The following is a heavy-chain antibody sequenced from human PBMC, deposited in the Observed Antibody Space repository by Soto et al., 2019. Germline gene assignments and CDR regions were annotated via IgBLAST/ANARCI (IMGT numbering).Heavy chain of an antibody. CDR3: LRGGDGYNPPFGY. D-gene: IGHD5-12*01. V-gene: IGHV3-30-3*01. CDR2: ISSDGSNQ. J-gene: IGHJ4*02. CDR1: GFTFSYYF. Sequence: QVQLVESGGGVVQPGGSLRLSCAASGFTFSYYFIHWVRQAPDKGLEWVAGISSDGSNQYYAASVKGRFTISRDNSKNTLYLQMNSLISEDTAVYYCLRGGDGYNPPFGYWGQGTLVTVSS.